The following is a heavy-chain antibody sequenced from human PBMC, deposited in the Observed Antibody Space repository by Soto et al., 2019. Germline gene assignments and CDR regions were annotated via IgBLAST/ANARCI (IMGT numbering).Heavy chain of an antibody. J-gene: IGHJ4*02. CDR2: IYYSGST. CDR1: GASISSNTYY. D-gene: IGHD3-22*01. V-gene: IGHV4-39*01. Sequence: SETLSLTCTVSGASISSNTYYWAWIRRPPGKGLECIGSIYYSGSTYYNPSLKSRVTISVDTSKNQFSLKLSSVTAADTAVYYCASGPYYYDSSGSFDYWGQGTLVTVSS. CDR3: ASGPYYYDSSGSFDY.